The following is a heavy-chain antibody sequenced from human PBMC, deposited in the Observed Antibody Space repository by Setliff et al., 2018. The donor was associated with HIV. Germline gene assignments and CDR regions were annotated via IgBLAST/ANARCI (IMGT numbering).Heavy chain of an antibody. Sequence: PSETLSLTCAVSGYSISSGYYWGWIRQPPGKGLEWIGSTHHSGSTYYNPSLNSRVTISVDTSKNHFSLKLRSVTAADTPVYYCARHLLRGYIYIVFDYWGQGTLVTVS. CDR3: ARHLLRGYIYIVFDY. CDR2: THHSGST. D-gene: IGHD5-18*01. CDR1: GYSISSGYY. J-gene: IGHJ4*02. V-gene: IGHV4-38-2*01.